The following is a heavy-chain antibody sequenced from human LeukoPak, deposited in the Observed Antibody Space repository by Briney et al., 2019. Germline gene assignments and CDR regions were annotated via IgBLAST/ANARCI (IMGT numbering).Heavy chain of an antibody. Sequence: PSETLSLTCTVSGGSISSGGDYWSWIRQHPGKGLEWIGYIYYSGSTYYNPSLKSRVTISVDTSKNQFSLKLSSVTAADTAVYYSVRAELHYGDYQYYFDYWGQGTLVTVSS. D-gene: IGHD4-17*01. CDR2: IYYSGST. V-gene: IGHV4-31*03. CDR3: VRAELHYGDYQYYFDY. CDR1: GGSISSGGDY. J-gene: IGHJ4*02.